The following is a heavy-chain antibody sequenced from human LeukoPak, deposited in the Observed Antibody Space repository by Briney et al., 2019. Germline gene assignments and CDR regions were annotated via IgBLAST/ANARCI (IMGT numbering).Heavy chain of an antibody. Sequence: GRSLRLSCRTSAFTFSDAWMSWVRQVPGKGLEWLGHIKSRIDGSTTDYSAPVKGRFTTSRDDSKNTLFLQVKSLKAEDTAVYYCTKIHTYPPDTASWYVSRRRKTWFDTWGQGTLVTVSS. V-gene: IGHV3-15*01. J-gene: IGHJ5*02. CDR3: TKIHTYPPDTASWYVSRRRKTWFDT. CDR1: AFTFSDAW. D-gene: IGHD6-13*01. CDR2: IKSRIDGSTT.